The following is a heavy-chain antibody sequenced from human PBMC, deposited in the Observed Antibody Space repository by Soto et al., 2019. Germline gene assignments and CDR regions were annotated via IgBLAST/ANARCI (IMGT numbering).Heavy chain of an antibody. Sequence: SETLSLTCTVSGGSISSGGYYWSWIRQHPGKGLEWIGYIYYSGSTYYNPSLKSRVTISVDTSKNQFSLKLSSVTAADTAVYYCARMTGLPAYYYYYYMAVWGRGTTVPVSS. V-gene: IGHV4-31*03. J-gene: IGHJ6*03. D-gene: IGHD3-9*01. CDR1: GGSISSGGYY. CDR2: IYYSGST. CDR3: ARMTGLPAYYYYYYMAV.